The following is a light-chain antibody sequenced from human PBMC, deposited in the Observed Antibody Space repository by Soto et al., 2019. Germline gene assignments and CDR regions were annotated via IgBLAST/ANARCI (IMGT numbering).Light chain of an antibody. CDR1: QSVSTTY. Sequence: EIVLTHSPGTLSLSPGERATLSCRASQSVSTTYLAWYQQKPGQTPRLLIYGASSRATGIPDRFSGSGSGTDFTLTISRLEPEDFAVYNCQQYGSSRWTFGQGTKV. V-gene: IGKV3-20*01. CDR3: QQYGSSRWT. CDR2: GAS. J-gene: IGKJ1*01.